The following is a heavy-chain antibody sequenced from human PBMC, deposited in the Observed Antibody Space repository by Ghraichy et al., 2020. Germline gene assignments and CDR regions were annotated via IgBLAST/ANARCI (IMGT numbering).Heavy chain of an antibody. V-gene: IGHV3-53*01. D-gene: IGHD2-15*01. J-gene: IGHJ4*02. Sequence: GGSLRLSCAASGFTVSSNYMSWVRQAPGKGLEWVSVIYSGGSTYYADSVKGRFTISRDNSKNTLYLQMNSLRAEDTAVYYCASPCSGGSCYSLAYWGQGTLVTVSS. CDR2: IYSGGST. CDR1: GFTVSSNY. CDR3: ASPCSGGSCYSLAY.